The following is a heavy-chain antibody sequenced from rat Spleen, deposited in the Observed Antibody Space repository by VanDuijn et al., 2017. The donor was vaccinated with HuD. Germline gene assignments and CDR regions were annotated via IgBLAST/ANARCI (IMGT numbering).Heavy chain of an antibody. J-gene: IGHJ4*01. CDR3: ARPDNIYYVMDA. V-gene: IGHV5-22*01. D-gene: IGHD1-10*01. CDR1: GFTFSDYY. Sequence: EVQLVESDGGLVQPGRSLKLSCAASGFTFSDYYMAWVRQAPTKGLEWVTSISYEGSSTYYGDSGQGRFTISRDNLKSTRYLQMNGRRSEDTATYYCARPDNIYYVMDAWGQGASVTASS. CDR2: ISYEGSST.